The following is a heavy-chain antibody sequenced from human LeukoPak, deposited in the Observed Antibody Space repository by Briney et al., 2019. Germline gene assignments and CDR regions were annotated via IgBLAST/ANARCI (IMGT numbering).Heavy chain of an antibody. V-gene: IGHV3-7*03. CDR3: VRDFYVDY. Sequence: GGSLRLSCAASGFTFNVYWMNWVRQAPGKGLEWVANIKHDGTEKNYVDSVKGRFTIYRDNAEYTLYLQMNSLRAEDTAVYYCVRDFYVDYWGQGAMVTVSS. J-gene: IGHJ4*02. CDR1: GFTFNVYW. D-gene: IGHD2/OR15-2a*01. CDR2: IKHDGTEK.